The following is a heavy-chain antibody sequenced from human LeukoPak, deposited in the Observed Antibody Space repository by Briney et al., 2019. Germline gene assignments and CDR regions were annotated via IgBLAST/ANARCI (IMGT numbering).Heavy chain of an antibody. D-gene: IGHD6-13*01. Sequence: SETLSLTCTVSGGSISGSSYYWGWIRQPPGKGLEWIGSIYYSGSTYYNPSLKSRVTISVDTSKNQFSLKLSSVTAADTAVYYCASPLYSSSWYYFDYWGQGTLVTVSS. CDR2: IYYSGST. CDR3: ASPLYSSSWYYFDY. CDR1: GGSISGSSYY. J-gene: IGHJ4*02. V-gene: IGHV4-39*01.